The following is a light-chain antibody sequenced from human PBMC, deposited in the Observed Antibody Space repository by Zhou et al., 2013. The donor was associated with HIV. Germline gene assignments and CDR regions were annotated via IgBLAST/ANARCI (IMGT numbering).Light chain of an antibody. CDR1: QSISSW. J-gene: IGKJ4*01. Sequence: DIQMTQSPSTLSASVGDRVTITCRASQSISSWVAWYQQKPGKVPKLLIYKASSLESGVPSRFSGSGSGTEFTLTISSLQADDFATYYCQQYNSSPLTFGGGTKVEIK. CDR3: QQYNSSPLT. V-gene: IGKV1-5*03. CDR2: KAS.